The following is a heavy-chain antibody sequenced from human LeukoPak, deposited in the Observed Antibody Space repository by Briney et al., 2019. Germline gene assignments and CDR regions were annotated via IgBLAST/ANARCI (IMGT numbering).Heavy chain of an antibody. Sequence: PGGSLRLSCKGFEYSFPNYWIAWVRQMPGKGLEWMGRTDPSDSYNNYRPSFQGHVTISADKSISTAYLQWSSLKASDTAMYYCARLRVRGVIGAFDIWGQGTMVTVSS. V-gene: IGHV5-10-1*01. J-gene: IGHJ3*02. CDR1: EYSFPNYW. CDR2: TDPSDSYN. D-gene: IGHD3-10*01. CDR3: ARLRVRGVIGAFDI.